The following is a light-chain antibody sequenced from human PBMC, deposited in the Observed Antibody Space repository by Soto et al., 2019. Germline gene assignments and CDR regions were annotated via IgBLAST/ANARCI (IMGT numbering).Light chain of an antibody. CDR1: SSDVGGYNY. Sequence: QSVLTQPASVSVSPGQSITISCTGTSSDVGGYNYVSWYQHHPGKAPKLMIYDVSYRPSGVSNRFSGSKSGNTASLTISGLQPEDEADYSCSSYTTSNTRQIVFGTGTKVT. J-gene: IGLJ1*01. CDR3: SSYTTSNTRQIV. V-gene: IGLV2-14*03. CDR2: DVS.